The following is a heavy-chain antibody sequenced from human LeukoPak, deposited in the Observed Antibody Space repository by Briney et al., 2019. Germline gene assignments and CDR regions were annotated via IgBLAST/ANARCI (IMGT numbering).Heavy chain of an antibody. CDR1: GGTFSSYA. CDR3: VPGVRNPF. Sequence: SVKVSCKASGGTFSSYAISWVRQAPGQGLGWMGGIIPIFGTANYAQKFQGRDTITTDESTSTAYMELSSLRSEDTAVYYCVPGVRNPFWGQGTLVTVSS. D-gene: IGHD2-21*01. J-gene: IGHJ4*02. V-gene: IGHV1-69*05. CDR2: IIPIFGTA.